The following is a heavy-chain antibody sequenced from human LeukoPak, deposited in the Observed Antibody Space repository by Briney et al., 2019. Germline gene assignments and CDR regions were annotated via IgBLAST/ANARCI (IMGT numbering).Heavy chain of an antibody. CDR2: TSGDGITT. CDR1: GFTFHNYA. J-gene: IGHJ4*02. D-gene: IGHD5/OR15-5a*01. V-gene: IGHV3-43*02. Sequence: GGSLRLSCAASGFTFHNYAIHWVRQAPGKGLEWVSLTSGDGITTYFADSVKGRFTIPRDNSKSSLFLQMNSLRTEDTALYYCARDHVYGGADYWGQGTLVTVSS. CDR3: ARDHVYGGADY.